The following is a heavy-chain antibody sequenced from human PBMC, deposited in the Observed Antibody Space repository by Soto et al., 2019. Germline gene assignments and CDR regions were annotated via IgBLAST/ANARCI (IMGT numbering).Heavy chain of an antibody. D-gene: IGHD3-10*01. J-gene: IGHJ5*02. V-gene: IGHV4-59*08. CDR2: IYYGGTT. CDR1: GDSFSPNY. Sequence: SKTLSLTCTVSGDSFSPNYWSWLRQFPGKGLEWVGNIYYGGTTSYNPSLKSRVTISLETSKNQFSLRLTSVTAADTAVYYCARLGNYYQSLDPWGPGTLVTVSS. CDR3: ARLGNYYQSLDP.